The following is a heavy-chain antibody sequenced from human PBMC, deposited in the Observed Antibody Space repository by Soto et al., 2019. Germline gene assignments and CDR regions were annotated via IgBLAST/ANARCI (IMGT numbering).Heavy chain of an antibody. V-gene: IGHV4-59*01. J-gene: IGHJ3*02. CDR1: GGSISSYY. D-gene: IGHD4-17*01. CDR3: ARRRWRGAFDI. Sequence: SQTLSLTCTVSGGSISSYYWSWIRQPPGKGLEWIGYIYYSGSTNYNPSLKSRVTISVDTSKNQFSLKLSSVTAADTAVYYCARRRWRGAFDIWGQGTMVTVSS. CDR2: IYYSGST.